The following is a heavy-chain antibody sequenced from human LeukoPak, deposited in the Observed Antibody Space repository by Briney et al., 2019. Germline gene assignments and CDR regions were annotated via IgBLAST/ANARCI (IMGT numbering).Heavy chain of an antibody. CDR2: IWYDGSNK. V-gene: IGHV3-33*01. D-gene: IGHD2-2*02. J-gene: IGHJ6*03. CDR3: ARDRVVVVPAAIHYYYYYYVDV. Sequence: PGGSLRLSCAASGFTFTSRGFHWVRQAPGKGLEWAAVIWYDGSNKYYADSVKGRFTTSRDNSKNTLYLQMNSLRAEDTAVYYCARDRVVVVPAAIHYYYYYYVDVWGKGTTVTVSS. CDR1: GFTFTSRG.